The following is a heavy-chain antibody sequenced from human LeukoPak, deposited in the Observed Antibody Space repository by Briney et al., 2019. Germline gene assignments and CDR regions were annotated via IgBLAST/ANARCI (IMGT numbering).Heavy chain of an antibody. CDR3: AREKDYYDSSGYYPSPYFDY. D-gene: IGHD3-22*01. V-gene: IGHV4-34*01. J-gene: IGHJ4*02. CDR1: GGSFSGYY. Sequence: PSETLSLTCAVYGGSFSGYYWSWIRQPPGKGLEWIGEINRSGSTNYNPSLKSRVTISVDTSKNQFSLKLSSVTAADTAVYYCAREKDYYDSSGYYPSPYFDYWGQGTLVTVSS. CDR2: INRSGST.